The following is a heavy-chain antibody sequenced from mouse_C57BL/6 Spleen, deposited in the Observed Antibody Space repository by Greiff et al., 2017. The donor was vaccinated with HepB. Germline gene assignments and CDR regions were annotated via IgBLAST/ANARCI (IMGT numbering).Heavy chain of an antibody. CDR2: IDPETGGT. Sequence: QVQLQQSGAELVRPGASVTLSCKASGYTFTDYEMHWVKQTPVHGLEWIGAIDPETGGTAYNQKFKGKAILTADKSSSPAYMERRSLTSEVSAVYYCTREGSGSSVYAMDYWGQGTSVTVSS. V-gene: IGHV1-15*01. CDR3: TREGSGSSVYAMDY. CDR1: GYTFTDYE. D-gene: IGHD1-1*01. J-gene: IGHJ4*01.